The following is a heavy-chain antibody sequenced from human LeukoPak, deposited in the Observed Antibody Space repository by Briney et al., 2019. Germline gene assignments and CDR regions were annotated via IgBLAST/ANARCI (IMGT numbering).Heavy chain of an antibody. V-gene: IGHV3-30*18. CDR2: ISYDGSNK. J-gene: IGHJ6*02. CDR3: AKDRSRVRSSGWEGHYYYGMDV. Sequence: GGSLRLSCAASGFTFSSYGMHWVRQAPGKGLEWVAVISYDGSNKYYADSVKGRFTISRNNSKNTLYLQMNSLRAEDTAVYYCAKDRSRVRSSGWEGHYYYGMDVWGQGTTVTVSS. D-gene: IGHD6-19*01. CDR1: GFTFSSYG.